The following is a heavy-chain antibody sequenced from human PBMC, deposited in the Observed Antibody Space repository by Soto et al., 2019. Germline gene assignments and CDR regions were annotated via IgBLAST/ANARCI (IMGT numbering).Heavy chain of an antibody. CDR3: ARDLYYYDRSGYYDY. D-gene: IGHD3-22*01. Sequence: ASVKVSCKASGYTFTSYGISWVRQAPGQGLEWMGWISAYNGNTNYAQKLQGRVTMTTDTSTSTAYMELRSLRSDDTAVYYCARDLYYYDRSGYYDYWGQGTLVTVSS. J-gene: IGHJ4*02. V-gene: IGHV1-18*01. CDR1: GYTFTSYG. CDR2: ISAYNGNT.